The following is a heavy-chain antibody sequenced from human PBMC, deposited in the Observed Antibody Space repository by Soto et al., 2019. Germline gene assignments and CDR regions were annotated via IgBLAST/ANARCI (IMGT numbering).Heavy chain of an antibody. D-gene: IGHD2-15*01. Sequence: PGGSLRLSCAASGFILSDHYMDWVRQAPGKGLEWVGRTRNKANSYSTDYAASVKGRFAISRDDSKNSLDLQMYSLKTEDTAVYYCARGRVVVDGFHGLDVWGQGTTVTVSS. CDR1: GFILSDHY. V-gene: IGHV3-72*01. CDR3: ARGRVVVDGFHGLDV. J-gene: IGHJ6*02. CDR2: TRNKANSYST.